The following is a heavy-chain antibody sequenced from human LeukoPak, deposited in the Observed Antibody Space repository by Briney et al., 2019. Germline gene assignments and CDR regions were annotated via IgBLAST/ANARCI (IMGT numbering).Heavy chain of an antibody. D-gene: IGHD5-18*01. Sequence: GGSLRLSCAVSGLTLNNYAMSWVRQAPGKGLEWVSGISGRGASKYYADSVKGRFTISRDNSKNTLYLQMNSLRAEDTAVYYCAKKSFRSGYSYGTSFDYWGQGTLVTVSS. CDR1: GLTLNNYA. CDR3: AKKSFRSGYSYGTSFDY. J-gene: IGHJ4*02. CDR2: ISGRGASK. V-gene: IGHV3-23*01.